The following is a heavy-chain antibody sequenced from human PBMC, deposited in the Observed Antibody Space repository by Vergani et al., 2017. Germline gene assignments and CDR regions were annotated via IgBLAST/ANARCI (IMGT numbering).Heavy chain of an antibody. CDR2: INPNRGGT. CDR1: GYTFTGYY. V-gene: IGHV1-2*02. J-gene: IGHJ2*01. CDR3: ARRPSNRNWYFDL. Sequence: QVQLVQSGAEVKKPGASVKVSCKASGYTFTGYYMHWVRQAPGQGLEWMGWINPNRGGTNYAQKFKGRVTMTRDTSISTAYMELSRLRSDDTAVYYCARRPSNRNWYFDLWGRGTLVTVSS. D-gene: IGHD1-14*01.